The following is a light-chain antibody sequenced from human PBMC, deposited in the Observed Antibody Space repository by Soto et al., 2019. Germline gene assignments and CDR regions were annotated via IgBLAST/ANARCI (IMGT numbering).Light chain of an antibody. CDR3: CSYKHVKFM. Sequence: QSAPTQPASASGSPGQSITISCTGTSSDVRSYNLVSWYQQYPGKAPKLLIYEFTKRPSGVSNRFSGSKSGNTASLTISGLQSEDEADYYCCSYKHVKFMFGGGTQLTVL. J-gene: IGLJ7*01. V-gene: IGLV2-23*02. CDR1: SSDVRSYNL. CDR2: EFT.